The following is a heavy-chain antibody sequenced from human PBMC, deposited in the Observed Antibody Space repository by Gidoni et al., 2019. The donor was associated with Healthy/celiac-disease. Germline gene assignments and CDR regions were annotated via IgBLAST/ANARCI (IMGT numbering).Heavy chain of an antibody. J-gene: IGHJ5*02. V-gene: IGHV4-39*01. D-gene: IGHD3-22*01. CDR1: GCSISSSSYS. CDR3: ARHVHYYDSSGYYSWFDP. Sequence: QLQLQESGPGLVKPSETLSLTCTVSGCSISSSSYSWGWIRQPPGKGLEWIGSIYYSGSTYYNPSLKSRVTISVDTSKNQFSLKLSSVTAADTAVYYCARHVHYYDSSGYYSWFDPWGQGTLVTVSS. CDR2: IYYSGST.